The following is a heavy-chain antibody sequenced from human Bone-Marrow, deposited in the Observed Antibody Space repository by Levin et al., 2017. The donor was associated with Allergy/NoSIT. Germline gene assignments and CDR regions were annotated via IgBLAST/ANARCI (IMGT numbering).Heavy chain of an antibody. D-gene: IGHD5-18*01. CDR2: INHSGST. CDR3: ARWRGFMVTPDYYYYYGMDV. Sequence: KTSETLSLTCAVYGGSFSGYYWSWIRQPPGKGLEWIGEINHSGSTNYNPSLKSRVTISVDTSKNQFSLKLSSVTAADTAVYYCARWRGFMVTPDYYYYYGMDVWGQGTTVTVSS. V-gene: IGHV4-34*01. CDR1: GGSFSGYY. J-gene: IGHJ6*02.